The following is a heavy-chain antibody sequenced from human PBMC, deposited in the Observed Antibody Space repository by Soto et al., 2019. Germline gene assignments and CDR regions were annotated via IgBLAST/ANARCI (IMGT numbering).Heavy chain of an antibody. CDR3: AKDGLGFGELPYSDY. D-gene: IGHD3-10*01. Sequence: GGSLRLSCAASGFTFSSYAMSWVRQAPWKGLEWVSAISGSGGSTYYADSVKGRFTISRDNSKNTLYLQMNSLRAEDTAVYYCAKDGLGFGELPYSDYWGQGTLVTVSS. J-gene: IGHJ4*02. V-gene: IGHV3-23*01. CDR2: ISGSGGST. CDR1: GFTFSSYA.